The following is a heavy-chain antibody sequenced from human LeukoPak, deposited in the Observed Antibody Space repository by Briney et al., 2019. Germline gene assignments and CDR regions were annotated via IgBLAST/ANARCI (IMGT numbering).Heavy chain of an antibody. Sequence: SETLSLTCAVSGGSISSSNWWSWVRQPPGKGLEWIGEIYHSGSTNYNPSLKSRVTISVDKSKNQFSLKLSSVTAADTAVYYCARGGATYYYGSGTDAFDIWGQGTMVTVSS. CDR2: IYHSGST. J-gene: IGHJ3*02. D-gene: IGHD3-10*01. CDR3: ARGGATYYYGSGTDAFDI. V-gene: IGHV4-4*02. CDR1: GGSISSSNW.